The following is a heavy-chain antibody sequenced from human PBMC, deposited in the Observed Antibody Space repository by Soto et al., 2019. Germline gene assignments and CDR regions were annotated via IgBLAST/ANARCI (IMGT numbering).Heavy chain of an antibody. CDR2: ISSSSSYI. D-gene: IGHD3-3*01. J-gene: IGHJ4*02. CDR3: ARDRVSRSGLHCDFLGTRPYFDY. V-gene: IGHV3-21*01. Sequence: EVQLVESGGGLVKPGGSLRLSCAASGFTFSSYSMNWVRQAPGKGLEWVSSISSSSSYIYYADSVKGRFTISRDNAKNCLYLKMKSLRADDTDVYYCARDRVSRSGLHCDFLGTRPYFDYWGQGTLVTVSS. CDR1: GFTFSSYS.